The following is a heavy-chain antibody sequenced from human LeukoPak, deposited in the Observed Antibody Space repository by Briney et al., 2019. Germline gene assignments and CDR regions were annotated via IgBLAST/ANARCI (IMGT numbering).Heavy chain of an antibody. CDR1: GCTFRTYA. J-gene: IGHJ4*02. CDR2: TGSNGVT. CDR3: GIRDTSDYYVF. Sequence: GGSLRLSCTGSGCTFRTYAFSWVRQAPGKGLEWVSATGSNGVTYYADSVKGRFTISRDNSKDALYLQMNGLRADDTAVYYRGIRDTSDYYVFWGQGTLVTVSS. V-gene: IGHV3-23*01. D-gene: IGHD3-22*01.